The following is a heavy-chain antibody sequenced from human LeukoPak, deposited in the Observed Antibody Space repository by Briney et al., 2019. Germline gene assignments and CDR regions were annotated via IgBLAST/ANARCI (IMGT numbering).Heavy chain of an antibody. CDR1: GFTFSSYS. V-gene: IGHV3-21*01. J-gene: IGHJ5*02. CDR2: ISSSSSSYI. D-gene: IGHD6-19*01. CDR3: ARDAEGGWYVGVDWFDP. Sequence: GGSLRLSCAASGFTFSSYSMNWVRQAPGKGLEWVSSISSSSSSYIYYADSVKGRFTISRDNAKNSLYLQMNSLRAEDTAVYYCARDAEGGWYVGVDWFDPWGQGTLVTVSS.